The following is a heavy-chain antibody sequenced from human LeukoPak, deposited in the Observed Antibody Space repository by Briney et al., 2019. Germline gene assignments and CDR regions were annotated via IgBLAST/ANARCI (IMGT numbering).Heavy chain of an antibody. Sequence: TSETLSLTCTVSGGSISSYYWSWIRQPPGKELEGIGYIYYSGSTNYNPSLKSRVTISVDTSKNQFSLKLSSVTAADTAVYYCARLLYFYDSSGYYYPDWGQGTLVTVSS. CDR1: GGSISSYY. CDR2: IYYSGST. D-gene: IGHD3-22*01. CDR3: ARLLYFYDSSGYYYPD. V-gene: IGHV4-59*08. J-gene: IGHJ4*02.